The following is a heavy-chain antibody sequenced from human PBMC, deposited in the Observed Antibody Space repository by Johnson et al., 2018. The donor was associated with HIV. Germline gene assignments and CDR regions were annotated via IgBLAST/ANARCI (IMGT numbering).Heavy chain of an antibody. CDR3: ARSPLYDTTVFDI. CDR1: GFTFDDYG. J-gene: IGHJ3*02. CDR2: INWNGGST. Sequence: VQLVESGGGVVRPGGSLRLSCAASGFTFDDYGMSWVRQAPGKGLQWVSGINWNGGSTGYADSVKGRFTISRENAKNSLYLQMNSLRVGDTAVYYCARSPLYDTTVFDIWGQGTRVTVSS. V-gene: IGHV3-20*04. D-gene: IGHD4-11*01.